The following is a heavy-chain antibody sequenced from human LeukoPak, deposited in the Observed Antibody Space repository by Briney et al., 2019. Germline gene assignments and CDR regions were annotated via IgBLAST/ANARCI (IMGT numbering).Heavy chain of an antibody. D-gene: IGHD6-19*01. J-gene: IGHJ3*02. V-gene: IGHV6-1*01. CDR1: GDXVSSNSAT. Sequence: SQTLSLTCVISGDXVSSNSATWNWIRQSPSRGLEWLGRTYYRSKWYNDYVVSMKSRITINPDTSKNQFSLHLNSVTPEDTAVYYCARDPAYSGGWTRNAFDIWGQGTMVTVSS. CDR3: ARDPAYSGGWTRNAFDI. CDR2: TYYRSKWYN.